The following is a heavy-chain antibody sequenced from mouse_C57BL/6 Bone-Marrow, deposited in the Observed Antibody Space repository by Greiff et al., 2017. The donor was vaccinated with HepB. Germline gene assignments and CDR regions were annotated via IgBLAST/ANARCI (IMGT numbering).Heavy chain of an antibody. D-gene: IGHD1-1*01. CDR2: SRNKANDYTT. CDR3: ARAPLSSSWYFDV. V-gene: IGHV7-1*01. Sequence: EVKVVESGGGLVQSGRSLRLSCATSGFTFSDFYMEWVRQAPGKGLEWIAASRNKANDYTTEYSAAVKGRFIVSRDTSQSILYLQMNALRAEDTAIYYCARAPLSSSWYFDVWGTGTTVTVSS. J-gene: IGHJ1*03. CDR1: GFTFSDFY.